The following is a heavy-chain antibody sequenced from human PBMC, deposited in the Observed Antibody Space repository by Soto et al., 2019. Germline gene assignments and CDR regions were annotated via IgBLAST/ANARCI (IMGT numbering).Heavy chain of an antibody. D-gene: IGHD3-22*01. J-gene: IGHJ4*02. CDR2: IYHSGST. CDR1: GGSISSGGYS. CDR3: ARVGVEDYYDSSGYYSYYYFDY. Sequence: SETLSLTCAVSGGSISSGGYSWIWIRHPPGKGLEWIGYIYHSGSTYYNPSLKSRVTISVDRSKNQFSLKLSSVTAADTAVYYCARVGVEDYYDSSGYYSYYYFDYWGQGTLVTVSS. V-gene: IGHV4-30-2*01.